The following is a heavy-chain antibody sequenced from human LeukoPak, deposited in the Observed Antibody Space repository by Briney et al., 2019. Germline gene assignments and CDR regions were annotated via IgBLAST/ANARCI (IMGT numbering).Heavy chain of an antibody. Sequence: PSETLSLTCTVSGGSISSSSYYWGWIRQPPGKGLEWIGSIYYSGSTYYNPSLKSRVTISVDTSKNQFSLKLSSVTAADTAVYYCARLDAAYGPGYWGQGTLVTVSS. D-gene: IGHD5-18*01. CDR2: IYYSGST. V-gene: IGHV4-39*01. CDR1: GGSISSSSYY. CDR3: ARLDAAYGPGY. J-gene: IGHJ4*02.